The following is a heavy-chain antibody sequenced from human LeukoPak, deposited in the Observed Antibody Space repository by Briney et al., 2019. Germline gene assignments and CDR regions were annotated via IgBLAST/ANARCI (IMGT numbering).Heavy chain of an antibody. CDR2: IIPTFGTA. Sequence: SVKVSCKASGGTFSSYAISWVRQAPGQGLEWMGGIIPTFGTANYAQKFQGRVTITADESTSTAYMELSSLRSEDTAVYYCARGPLRGVILFSWFDPWGQGTLVTVSS. CDR1: GGTFSSYA. CDR3: ARGPLRGVILFSWFDP. D-gene: IGHD3-10*01. V-gene: IGHV1-69*13. J-gene: IGHJ5*02.